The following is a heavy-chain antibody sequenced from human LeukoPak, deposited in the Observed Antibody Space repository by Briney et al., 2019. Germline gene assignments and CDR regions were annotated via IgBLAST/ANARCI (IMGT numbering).Heavy chain of an antibody. Sequence: GESLQISCQGSGYSFTSYWIGWVRQMPGKGLEWMGIIYPGDSDTRYSPSFQGQVTISADKSISTAYLQWSSLKASDTAMYYCAIPPYDSSGYFAYWGQGTLVTVSS. D-gene: IGHD3-22*01. CDR3: AIPPYDSSGYFAY. CDR2: IYPGDSDT. J-gene: IGHJ4*02. V-gene: IGHV5-51*01. CDR1: GYSFTSYW.